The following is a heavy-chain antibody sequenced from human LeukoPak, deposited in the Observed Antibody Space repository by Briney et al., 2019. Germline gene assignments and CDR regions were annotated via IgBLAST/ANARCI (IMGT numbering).Heavy chain of an antibody. CDR1: GGTFSSYA. V-gene: IGHV1-8*03. CDR3: ARVDGSPDY. CDR2: INPNSGNR. D-gene: IGHD2-15*01. J-gene: IGHJ4*02. Sequence: RASVKVSCKASGGTFSSYAINWVRQATGQGLEWMGWINPNSGNRGYAQQFQGRVTITRDTSISTVYMELSSLRSEDTAVYYCARVDGSPDYWGQGTLVTVSS.